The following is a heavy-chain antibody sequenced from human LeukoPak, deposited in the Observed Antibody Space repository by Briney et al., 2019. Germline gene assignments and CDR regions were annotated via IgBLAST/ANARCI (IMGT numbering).Heavy chain of an antibody. Sequence: SETLSLTCAVSGGSFSGYYWSWIRQPPGKGLEWIGSIYHSGSTYYNPSLKSRVTISVDTSKNQFSLKLSSVTAADTAVYYCARDSRFGVITKIPFDYWGQGTLVTVSS. J-gene: IGHJ4*02. D-gene: IGHD3-22*01. CDR1: GGSFSGYY. V-gene: IGHV4-34*01. CDR2: IYHSGST. CDR3: ARDSRFGVITKIPFDY.